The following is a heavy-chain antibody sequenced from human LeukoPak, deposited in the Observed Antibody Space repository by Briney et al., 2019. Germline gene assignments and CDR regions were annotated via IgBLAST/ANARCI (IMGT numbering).Heavy chain of an antibody. CDR1: GYSFTSYW. V-gene: IGHV5-51*01. J-gene: IGHJ5*02. D-gene: IGHD3-10*01. Sequence: GESLKISCKGSGYSFTSYWIGWVRQMPGKGLEWMGIIYPGDSDARYSPSFQGQVTISADKSISTAYLQWSSLKASDTAMYYCARRYYGSGSYYNWFDPWGQGTLVTVSS. CDR3: ARRYYGSGSYYNWFDP. CDR2: IYPGDSDA.